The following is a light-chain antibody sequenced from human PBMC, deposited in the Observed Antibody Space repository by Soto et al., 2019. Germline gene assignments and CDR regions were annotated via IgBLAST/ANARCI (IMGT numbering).Light chain of an antibody. V-gene: IGKV3-20*01. CDR3: QHYGGTSPSIT. Sequence: EIVMTQSPATLSVSPGERATLSCRASQSVSNLAWYQQKPGQAPRLLIYGASSRATGIPDRFSGSGSGTDFPLTIGRLEPEDFAVYYCQHYGGTSPSITFGQGTRLEIK. CDR2: GAS. J-gene: IGKJ5*01. CDR1: QSVSN.